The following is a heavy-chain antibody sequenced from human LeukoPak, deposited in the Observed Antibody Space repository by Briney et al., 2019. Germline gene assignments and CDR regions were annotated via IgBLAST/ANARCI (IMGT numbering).Heavy chain of an antibody. J-gene: IGHJ4*02. D-gene: IGHD6-6*01. CDR3: ARVRYSSSSPFDY. CDR2: ISSSSSYI. Sequence: PGGSLRLSCAASGFTFSSYSMNWVRQAPGKGLEWVSSISSSSSYIYYADSVKGRFTISRDNAKNSLYLQMNSPRAEDTAVYYCARVRYSSSSPFDYWGQGTLATVSS. V-gene: IGHV3-21*01. CDR1: GFTFSSYS.